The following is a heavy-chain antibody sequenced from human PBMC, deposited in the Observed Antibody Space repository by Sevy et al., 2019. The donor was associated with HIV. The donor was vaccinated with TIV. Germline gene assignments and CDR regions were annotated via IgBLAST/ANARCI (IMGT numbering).Heavy chain of an antibody. Sequence: SETLSLTCAVSGGSISSSNWWSWVRQPPGKGLEWIGEIYHSGSTNYNPSLKSRVTISVDKSKNQFSLKLSSVTAADTAVYYCAREVSGQNYYYYYGMDVWGQRTTVTVSS. V-gene: IGHV4-4*02. CDR1: GGSISSSNW. CDR3: AREVSGQNYYYYYGMDV. CDR2: IYHSGST. D-gene: IGHD1-1*01. J-gene: IGHJ6*02.